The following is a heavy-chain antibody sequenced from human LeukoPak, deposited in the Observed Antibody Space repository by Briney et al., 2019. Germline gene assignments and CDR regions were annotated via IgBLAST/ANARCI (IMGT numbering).Heavy chain of an antibody. CDR3: ARAVGSGSFQTYYYYMDV. Sequence: SETLSLTCGVSGVSISSNNWWSWVRQPPGQGLEWIGEIYHSGSANYNPSLKSRVTISVDKSKNQLSLKLISVTAADTAVYYCARAVGSGSFQTYYYYMDVWGKGTTVTISS. J-gene: IGHJ6*03. D-gene: IGHD3-10*01. CDR2: IYHSGSA. CDR1: GVSISSNNW. V-gene: IGHV4-4*02.